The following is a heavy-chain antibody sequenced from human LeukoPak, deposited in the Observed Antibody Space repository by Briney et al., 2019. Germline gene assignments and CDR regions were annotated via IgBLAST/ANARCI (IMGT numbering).Heavy chain of an antibody. CDR2: IYYNGGT. J-gene: IGHJ4*02. CDR1: GGSFRSSSYY. V-gene: IGHV4-61*01. D-gene: IGHD5-18*01. CDR3: ARVLRAASWRSYDY. Sequence: PSETLSLTCTVSGGSFRSSSYYWGWIRQPPGKGLEWIGYIYYNGGTNYNPSLKSRVTISIDTSTNQFSLRLNSMTAADTAVYYCARVLRAASWRSYDYWGQGSLVTVSS.